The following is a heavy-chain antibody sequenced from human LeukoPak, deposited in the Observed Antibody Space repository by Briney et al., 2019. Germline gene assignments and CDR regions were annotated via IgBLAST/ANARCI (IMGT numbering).Heavy chain of an antibody. D-gene: IGHD1/OR15-1a*01. V-gene: IGHV3-30*04. CDR1: GFTFSAYV. Sequence: TGGSLRLSCAASGFTFSAYVMHWFRQAPGKGLEWLAVISPAENKNNHADSAKGRFTISRDNSKDTLYLQMNSLRPEDTAVYYCARAPNNAWHNFDCWGQGTLVTVSS. CDR3: ARAPNNAWHNFDC. CDR2: ISPAENKN. J-gene: IGHJ4*02.